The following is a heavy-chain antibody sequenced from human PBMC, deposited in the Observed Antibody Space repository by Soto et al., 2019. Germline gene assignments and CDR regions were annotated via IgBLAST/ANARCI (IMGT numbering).Heavy chain of an antibody. CDR3: ASPNYYDSSGYYYYYGMDV. V-gene: IGHV4-30-4*01. CDR2: IFYGGST. Sequence: LSLTCTVSGVSITTGDYYWSWMRQPPGKGLEWVGYIFYGGSTHFNPSLQSRVTISVDTSKNQFSLKLSSVTAADTAVYYCASPNYYDSSGYYYYYGMDVWGQGTTVTVSS. CDR1: GVSITTGDYY. J-gene: IGHJ6*02. D-gene: IGHD3-22*01.